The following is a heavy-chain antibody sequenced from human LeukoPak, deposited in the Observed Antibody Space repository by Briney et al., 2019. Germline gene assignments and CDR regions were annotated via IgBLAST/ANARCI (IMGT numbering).Heavy chain of an antibody. D-gene: IGHD3-22*01. CDR3: AISTGWDRTIDAFDI. CDR2: IYSGGST. Sequence: GGSLRLSCAASGFTVSSNYMSWVRQAPGKGLEWVSVIYSGGSTYYADSVKGRFTISRDNSKNTLYLQMNSLRAEDTAVYYCAISTGWDRTIDAFDIWGQGTMVTVSS. CDR1: GFTVSSNY. J-gene: IGHJ3*02. V-gene: IGHV3-53*01.